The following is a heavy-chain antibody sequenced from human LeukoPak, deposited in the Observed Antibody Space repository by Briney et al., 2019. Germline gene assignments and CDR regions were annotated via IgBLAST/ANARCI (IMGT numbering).Heavy chain of an antibody. Sequence: GGSLRLSCAASGFTVSSNYMSWVRQAPGEGLEWVSVIYSGGSTYYADSVKGRFTISRDNSKNTLYLQMNSLRAEDTAVYYCAKGSGWSRYYYYGMDVWGQGTTVTVSS. CDR2: IYSGGST. CDR3: AKGSGWSRYYYYGMDV. V-gene: IGHV3-66*01. D-gene: IGHD6-19*01. CDR1: GFTVSSNY. J-gene: IGHJ6*02.